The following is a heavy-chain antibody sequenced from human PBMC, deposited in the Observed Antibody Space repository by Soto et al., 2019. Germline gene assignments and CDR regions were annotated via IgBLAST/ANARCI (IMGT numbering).Heavy chain of an antibody. D-gene: IGHD2-15*01. CDR2: IYYSGST. Sequence: SETLSLTCTVSGGSFSSYYWSWIRQPPGKGLEWIGYIYYSGSTNYNPSLKSRVTISVDTSKNQFSLKLSSVTAADTAVYYCARHSVGGYCSGGSCYWGYFDYWGQGTLVTVSS. CDR1: GGSFSSYY. J-gene: IGHJ4*02. CDR3: ARHSVGGYCSGGSCYWGYFDY. V-gene: IGHV4-59*08.